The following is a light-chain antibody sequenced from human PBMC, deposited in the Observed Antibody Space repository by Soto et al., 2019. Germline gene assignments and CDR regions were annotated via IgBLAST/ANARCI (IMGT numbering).Light chain of an antibody. Sequence: EIVLTQSPGTLFLSPGERATLSCRASQSVSSTFLALYQQKPGQAPSLIIYGAYSRATDIPDRFSGSGSGTDFTLIISRLEPEDFAVYYCQQYGSPPLYTFGQGIKLEIK. CDR2: GAY. CDR1: QSVSSTF. V-gene: IGKV3-20*01. CDR3: QQYGSPPLYT. J-gene: IGKJ2*01.